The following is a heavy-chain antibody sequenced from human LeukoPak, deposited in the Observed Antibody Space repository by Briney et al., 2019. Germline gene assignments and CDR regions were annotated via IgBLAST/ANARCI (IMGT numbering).Heavy chain of an antibody. Sequence: PGGSLRLSCAASGFGFSVYWMHWVRQAPGKGLVWVAHINEDGTSASHADSVKGRFTISRDNAKNTLYLQMNSLTVEDTAVYYCARVPTNSYGFGQWGQGSLATVSS. CDR3: ARVPTNSYGFGQ. CDR2: INEDGTSA. D-gene: IGHD5-18*01. CDR1: GFGFSVYW. V-gene: IGHV3-74*01. J-gene: IGHJ4*02.